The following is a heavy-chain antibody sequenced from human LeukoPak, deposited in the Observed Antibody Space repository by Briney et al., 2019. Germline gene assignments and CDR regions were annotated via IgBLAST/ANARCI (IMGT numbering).Heavy chain of an antibody. V-gene: IGHV1-18*01. CDR2: ISAYNGNT. Sequence: ASVKVSCKASGFTFTSFGISWVRQAPGQGLEWMGWISAYNGNTDYAQKFQGRLTMTTDTSTSTAYMELRSLRSDDTAVYYCARDTPSYYTGSGKNLWGQGTLVTISS. J-gene: IGHJ5*02. D-gene: IGHD2-8*02. CDR3: ARDTPSYYTGSGKNL. CDR1: GFTFTSFG.